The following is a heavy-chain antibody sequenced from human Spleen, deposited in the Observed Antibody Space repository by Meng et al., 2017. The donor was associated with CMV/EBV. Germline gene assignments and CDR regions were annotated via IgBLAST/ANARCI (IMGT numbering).Heavy chain of an antibody. Sequence: GESLKISCAASGFTFSSYAMSWVRQDSGKGLEWVGRIRSKPYSSATAYAESVKGRFTISRDDSKNTAYLQMNSLRTEDTAVYYCTRLGDDFDYWGQGTLVTVSS. V-gene: IGHV3-73*01. D-gene: IGHD3-10*01. CDR3: TRLGDDFDY. CDR2: IRSKPYSSAT. CDR1: GFTFSSYA. J-gene: IGHJ4*02.